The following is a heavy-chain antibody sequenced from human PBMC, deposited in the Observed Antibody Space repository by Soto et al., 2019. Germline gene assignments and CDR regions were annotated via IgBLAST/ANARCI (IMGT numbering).Heavy chain of an antibody. CDR1: GGTFSSYT. D-gene: IGHD3-10*01. V-gene: IGHV1-69*02. CDR2: IIPILGIA. CDR3: ARVRYYGSGSYYYFDY. J-gene: IGHJ4*02. Sequence: SVKVSCKASGGTFSSYTISWVRQAPGQGLEWMGRIIPILGIANYAQKFQGRVTITADKSTSTAYMELSSLRSEDTAVYYCARVRYYGSGSYYYFDYWGQGTLVTVSS.